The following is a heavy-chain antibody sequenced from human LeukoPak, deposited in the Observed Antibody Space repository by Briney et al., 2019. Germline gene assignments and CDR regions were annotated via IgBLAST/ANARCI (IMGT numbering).Heavy chain of an antibody. V-gene: IGHV4-59*01. D-gene: IGHD3-22*01. CDR2: IYYSGST. J-gene: IGHJ4*02. CDR3: ARVMEDSSGYYNYFDY. CDR1: GGSISSYY. Sequence: SETLSLTCTVSGGSISSYYWSWVRQPPRKGLEWIGYIYYSGSTNYNPSLKSRVTTSVDTSKNQISLKLSSVTAADTAVYYCARVMEDSSGYYNYFDYWGQGTLVTVSS.